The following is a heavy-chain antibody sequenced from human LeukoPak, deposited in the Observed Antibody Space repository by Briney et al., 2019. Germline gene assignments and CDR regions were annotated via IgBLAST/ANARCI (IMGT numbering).Heavy chain of an antibody. CDR1: GDSFSSVTDY. Sequence: SETLSLTCTVSGDSFSSVTDYWAWLRQPPGKGLEWIASGDYSGGTYYNPSLESRVAISADLSKKQISLKLTSVTGAEPAVYYCAGERGEENSSGWYQTNYFDKWGQGIRVTVSS. J-gene: IGHJ4*02. CDR2: GDYSGGT. D-gene: IGHD6-19*01. V-gene: IGHV4-39*07. CDR3: AGERGEENSSGWYQTNYFDK.